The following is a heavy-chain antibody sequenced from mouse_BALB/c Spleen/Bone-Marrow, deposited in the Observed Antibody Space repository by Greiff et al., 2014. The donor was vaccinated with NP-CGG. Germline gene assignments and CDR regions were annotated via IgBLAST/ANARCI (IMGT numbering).Heavy chain of an antibody. D-gene: IGHD2-1*01. V-gene: IGHV3-1*02. Sequence: VQLQQSGPDLVRPSQSLSLTCTVTGYSITSGYSWHWIRQFPGNKLEWMGYIHYSGSTNYNPSLKSRISITRDTSKNQFFLQLNSVTTEDTATYYCARREGNHAAWFAYWGQGTQVTVSA. CDR3: ARREGNHAAWFAY. J-gene: IGHJ3*01. CDR1: GYSITSGYS. CDR2: IHYSGST.